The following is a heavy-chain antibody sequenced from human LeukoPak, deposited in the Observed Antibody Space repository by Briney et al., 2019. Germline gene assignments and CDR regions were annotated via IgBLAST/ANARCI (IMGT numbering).Heavy chain of an antibody. CDR1: GYTFTNYG. CDR2: ISAYNGNT. J-gene: IGHJ4*02. V-gene: IGHV1-18*01. D-gene: IGHD1-1*01. Sequence: GASVKVSCKTSGYTFTNYGISWVRQAPGQGLEWMGWISAYNGNTNYVQKFRGRVAMTTDISTSTVYMDLRSLRSDDTAVYYCARDIATVQHQDWGQGTLVTVSS. CDR3: ARDIATVQHQD.